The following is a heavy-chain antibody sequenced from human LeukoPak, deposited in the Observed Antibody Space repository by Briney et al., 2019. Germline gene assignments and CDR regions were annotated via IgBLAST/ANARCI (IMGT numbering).Heavy chain of an antibody. CDR1: GYTFTDYY. D-gene: IGHD2-21*02. Sequence: ASVKVSCKASGYTFTDYYIHWVRQAPGQGLEWMGWTNPNSGVTNYAQKFQGRVTMTRDTSITTAYMELSRLRSDDTAVYHCARDNREVRGGDCFDVWGKGTTVTVSS. V-gene: IGHV1-2*02. CDR2: TNPNSGVT. CDR3: ARDNREVRGGDCFDV. J-gene: IGHJ6*04.